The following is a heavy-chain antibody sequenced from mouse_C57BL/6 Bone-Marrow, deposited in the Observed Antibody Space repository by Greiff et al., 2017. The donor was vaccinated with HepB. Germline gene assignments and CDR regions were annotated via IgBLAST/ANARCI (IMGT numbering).Heavy chain of an antibody. CDR3: TTLGGYYFDY. CDR2: IDPETGGT. V-gene: IGHV1-15*01. Sequence: QVQLQQSGAELVRPGASVTLSCKASGYTFTDYEMHWVKQTPVHGLEWIGAIDPETGGTAYNQKFKGKAILTADKSSSTAYMELRSLTSEGSAVYYCTTLGGYYFDYWGQGTTLTVSS. CDR1: GYTFTDYE. D-gene: IGHD3-3*01. J-gene: IGHJ2*01.